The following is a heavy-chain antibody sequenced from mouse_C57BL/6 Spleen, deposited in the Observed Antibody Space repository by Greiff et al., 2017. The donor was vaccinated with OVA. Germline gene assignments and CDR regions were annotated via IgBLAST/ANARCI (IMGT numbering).Heavy chain of an antibody. V-gene: IGHV6-3*01. D-gene: IGHD4-1*01. Sequence: EVQGVESGGGLVQPGGSMKLSCVASGFTFSNYWMNWVRQSPEKGLEWVAQIRLKSDNYATHYAESVKGRFTISRDDSKSSVYLQMNNLRAEDTGIYYCTSNWNFDYWGQGTTLTVSS. J-gene: IGHJ2*01. CDR1: GFTFSNYW. CDR3: TSNWNFDY. CDR2: IRLKSDNYAT.